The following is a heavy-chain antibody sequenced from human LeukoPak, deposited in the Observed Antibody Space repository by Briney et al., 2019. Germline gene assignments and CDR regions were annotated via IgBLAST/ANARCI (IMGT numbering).Heavy chain of an antibody. D-gene: IGHD5-18*01. J-gene: IGHJ4*02. V-gene: IGHV3-30*18. CDR3: AKVDVGYSLVVDY. Sequence: GRSLRLSCAASGFTFSSYGMHWVRQAPGKGLEWVAVISYDGSNKYYADSVKGRFTISRDNSKNTLYLQMNSLRAEDTAVYYCAKVDVGYSLVVDYWGQGTLVTVSS. CDR1: GFTFSSYG. CDR2: ISYDGSNK.